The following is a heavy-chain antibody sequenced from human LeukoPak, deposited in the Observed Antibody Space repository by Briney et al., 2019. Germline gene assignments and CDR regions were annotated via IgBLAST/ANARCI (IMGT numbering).Heavy chain of an antibody. V-gene: IGHV4-59*01. CDR2: IYYSWST. J-gene: IGHJ3*02. CDR1: GGTISRNY. Sequence: SETLSLTCTVSGGTISRNYWSWIRQPPGKGLEWIAYIYYSWSTNYNPSLKSRLTISVDASKNQFSLKLSSVTAADTAVYYCARDRRRELLHAFDIWGQGTMVTVS. CDR3: ARDRRRELLHAFDI. D-gene: IGHD1-26*01.